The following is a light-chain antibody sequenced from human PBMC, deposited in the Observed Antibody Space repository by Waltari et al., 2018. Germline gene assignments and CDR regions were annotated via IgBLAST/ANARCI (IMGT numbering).Light chain of an antibody. V-gene: IGKV3-20*01. CDR3: QKYGNAPLT. Sequence: VFPQSPGILSFSTGHTATLSCRASQSVSNNNLAWYQQKPGQVPRLLIYGASSRTTGIPDRFSGGGSGTDFTLTISSLEPEDFAVYFCQKYGNAPLTFGAGTEVEIE. J-gene: IGKJ4*01. CDR2: GAS. CDR1: QSVSNNN.